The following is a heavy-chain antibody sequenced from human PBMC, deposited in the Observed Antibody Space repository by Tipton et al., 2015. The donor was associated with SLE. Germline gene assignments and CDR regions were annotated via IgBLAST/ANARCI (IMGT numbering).Heavy chain of an antibody. D-gene: IGHD3-3*01. Sequence: TLSLTCTVSGGSISSSSYYWDWIRQPPGKGLEWIGEINHSGSTNYNPSLKSRVTISVDTSKNQFSLKLSSVTAADTAVYYCARGILEWSDYWGQGTLVTVSP. V-gene: IGHV4-39*07. CDR3: ARGILEWSDY. CDR1: GGSISSSSYY. J-gene: IGHJ4*02. CDR2: INHSGST.